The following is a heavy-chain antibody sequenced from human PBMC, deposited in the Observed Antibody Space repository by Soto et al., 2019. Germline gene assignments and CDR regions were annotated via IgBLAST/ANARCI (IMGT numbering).Heavy chain of an antibody. Sequence: QVQLVQSGAEVKKPGSSVKVSCKVSGGTFSNYAIDWVRLAPGHGLEWMGGIVPIFGTTYYTQKFQGRATSIADDSTTTAYLEMSSLRSEDTAIYYCARVEAVAGLYNYHGLDVWRQGTAVTVSS. V-gene: IGHV1-69*12. CDR2: IVPIFGTT. J-gene: IGHJ6*02. CDR3: ARVEAVAGLYNYHGLDV. D-gene: IGHD6-19*01. CDR1: GGTFSNYA.